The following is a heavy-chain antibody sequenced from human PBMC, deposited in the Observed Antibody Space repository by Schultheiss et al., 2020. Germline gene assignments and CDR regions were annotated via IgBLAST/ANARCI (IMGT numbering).Heavy chain of an antibody. CDR1: GGSISSGGYY. CDR2: IYYSGST. Sequence: SQTLSLTCTVSGGSISSGGYYWSWIRQHPGKGLEWIGYIYYSGSTYYNPSLKSRVTISVDTSKNQFSLKLSSVTAADTAVYYCARAVPSPPFWVDYGMDVWGQGTTVTVYS. J-gene: IGHJ6*02. CDR3: ARAVPSPPFWVDYGMDV. V-gene: IGHV4-31*03. D-gene: IGHD3-16*01.